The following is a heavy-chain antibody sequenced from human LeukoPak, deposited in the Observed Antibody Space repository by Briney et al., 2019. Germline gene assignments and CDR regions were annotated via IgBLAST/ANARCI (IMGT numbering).Heavy chain of an antibody. CDR1: GFTFSSYA. J-gene: IGHJ4*02. Sequence: GGSLRLSCAASGFTFSSYAMHWVRQAPGKGLEWVSAISGSGGSTYYADSVKGRFTISRDNSKNTLYLQMNSLRDEDTAVYYCARCIGSGYSTSCPLDYWGQGTLVTVSS. CDR3: ARCIGSGYSTSCPLDY. D-gene: IGHD2-2*01. V-gene: IGHV3-23*01. CDR2: ISGSGGST.